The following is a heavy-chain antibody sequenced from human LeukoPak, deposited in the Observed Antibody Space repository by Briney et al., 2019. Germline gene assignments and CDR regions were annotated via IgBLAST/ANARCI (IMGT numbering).Heavy chain of an antibody. CDR1: GFTFSSYA. V-gene: IGHV3-23*01. CDR2: INGSGGST. Sequence: GGSLRLSCAASGFTFSSYAMSWVRQAPGKGLEWVSDINGSGGSTYYADSVKGQFTISRDNAKNSLYLQMNSLRAEDTAVYYCARSRVRMRAFYYDYWGQGTLVTVSS. D-gene: IGHD2-2*01. J-gene: IGHJ4*02. CDR3: ARSRVRMRAFYYDY.